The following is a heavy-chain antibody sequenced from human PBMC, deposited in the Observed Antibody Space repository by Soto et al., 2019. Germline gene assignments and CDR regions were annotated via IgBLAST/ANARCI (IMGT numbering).Heavy chain of an antibody. Sequence: EVQLVESGGKVVQPGGSLRLSCVASGFTISVYWMSWVRQAPGEGLAWVARIKFDGSGIQYPDSVKGRFSISRDNAGNSVFLQMASLGAEDTGVYYWARVSGYSSVDSVTHYFDYWGQGALVTVTS. CDR3: ARVSGYSSVDSVTHYFDY. J-gene: IGHJ4*02. D-gene: IGHD5-12*01. CDR1: GFTISVYW. V-gene: IGHV3-7*01. CDR2: IKFDGSGI.